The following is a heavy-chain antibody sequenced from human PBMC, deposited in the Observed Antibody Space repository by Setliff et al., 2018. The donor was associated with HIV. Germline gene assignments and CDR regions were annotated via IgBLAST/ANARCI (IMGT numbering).Heavy chain of an antibody. D-gene: IGHD2-15*01. CDR3: AKDGISGGAYPPYYFDY. V-gene: IGHV3-23*01. Sequence: GGSLRLSCAASGFTFSSFGMHWVRQAPGKGLEWVAVISGSGASTFYADSVKGRFTIARDNSKNTLYLQMNGLRVEDTAVYYCAKDGISGGAYPPYYFDYWGHGTLVTVSS. J-gene: IGHJ4*01. CDR2: ISGSGAST. CDR1: GFTFSSFG.